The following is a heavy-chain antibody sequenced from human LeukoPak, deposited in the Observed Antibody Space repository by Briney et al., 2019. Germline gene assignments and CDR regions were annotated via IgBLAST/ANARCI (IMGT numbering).Heavy chain of an antibody. Sequence: GGSLRLSCAASGFTFSSYAMTWVRQAPGKGLEWVSDISGNGDITYYADSVKGRFTISRDNSKNTLYLQMNSLRAEDTAVYYCANGREIYANVEDWGQGTLVTVSS. CDR3: ANGREIYANVED. CDR2: ISGNGDIT. D-gene: IGHD2-8*01. V-gene: IGHV3-23*01. J-gene: IGHJ4*02. CDR1: GFTFSSYA.